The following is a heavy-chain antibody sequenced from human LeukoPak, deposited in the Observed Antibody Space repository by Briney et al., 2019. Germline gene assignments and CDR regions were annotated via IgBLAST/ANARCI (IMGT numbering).Heavy chain of an antibody. CDR2: ISGSGGST. J-gene: IGHJ4*02. D-gene: IGHD6-13*01. V-gene: IGHV3-23*01. Sequence: GSLRLSCAASGFTFSGYAMSWVRQAPGKGLEWVSAISGSGGSTYYADSVKGRFTISRDNSKNTLYLQMNSLRAEDTAVYYCAKVFQQLSYFDYWGQGTLVTVSS. CDR3: AKVFQQLSYFDY. CDR1: GFTFSGYA.